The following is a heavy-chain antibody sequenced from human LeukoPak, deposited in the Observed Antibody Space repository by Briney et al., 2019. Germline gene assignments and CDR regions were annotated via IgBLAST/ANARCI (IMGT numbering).Heavy chain of an antibody. D-gene: IGHD3-22*01. CDR3: ARGHYDSGGYNDY. J-gene: IGHJ4*02. Sequence: SATLSLTCTVSGGSISSYYWSWIRQPPGKGLEWIGYIYYSGSTNYNPSLKSRVTISVDTSKNQFSLKLSSVTAADTAVYYCARGHYDSGGYNDYWGQGTLVTVSS. V-gene: IGHV4-59*01. CDR1: GGSISSYY. CDR2: IYYSGST.